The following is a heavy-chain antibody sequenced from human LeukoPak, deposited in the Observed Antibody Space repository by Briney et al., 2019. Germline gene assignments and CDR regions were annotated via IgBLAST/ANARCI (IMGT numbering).Heavy chain of an antibody. CDR2: ISGSGGST. CDR1: GFTFSSYA. D-gene: IGHD5-12*01. J-gene: IGHJ4*02. CDR3: AKDLERIVATIY. V-gene: IGHV3-23*01. Sequence: GGSLRLSCAASGFTFSSYAMSWVRQAPGKGLEWVSAISGSGGSTYYADSVKGRFTISRDNSKNTLCLQMNSLRAEDTAVYYCAKDLERIVATIYWGQGTLVTVSS.